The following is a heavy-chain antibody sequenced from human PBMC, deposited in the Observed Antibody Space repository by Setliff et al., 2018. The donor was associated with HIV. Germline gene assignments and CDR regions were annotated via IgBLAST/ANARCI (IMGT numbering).Heavy chain of an antibody. D-gene: IGHD3-3*01. J-gene: IGHJ5*02. V-gene: IGHV4-61*09. CDR1: GGSISSGSYY. CDR2: IYTSGST. CDR3: ARRHYDFWSGYYNWFDP. Sequence: SETLSLTCTVSGGSISSGSYYWSWIRQPAGKGLEWIGHIYTSGSTNYNPSLKSRVTISVDTSKNQFSLRLSSVTAADTAVYYCARRHYDFWSGYYNWFDPWGQGTLVTVSS.